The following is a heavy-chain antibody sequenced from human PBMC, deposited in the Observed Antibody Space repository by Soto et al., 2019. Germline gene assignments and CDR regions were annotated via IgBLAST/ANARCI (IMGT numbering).Heavy chain of an antibody. CDR1: GFTFSNYT. CDR2: ISSTSSYI. CDR3: ARGTERIQLWSYYFDY. Sequence: EVQLVESGGGMVKPGGSLRLSSAASGFTFSNYTMNWVRQAPGKGLEWVSSISSTSSYIYYADSVKGRFTISRDNAKNSLYLQMNSRRAQDTAVYYCARGTERIQLWSYYFDYWGQGTLVTVSS. V-gene: IGHV3-21*01. J-gene: IGHJ4*02. D-gene: IGHD5-18*01.